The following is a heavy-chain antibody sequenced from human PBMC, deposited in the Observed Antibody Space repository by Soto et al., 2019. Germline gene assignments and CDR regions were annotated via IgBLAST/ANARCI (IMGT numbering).Heavy chain of an antibody. CDR2: IRYDGSSK. V-gene: IGHV3-30-3*01. CDR3: ARDSLRYCSSTSCYGEFDY. Sequence: RKGLEWVAVIRYDGSSKYYADSVKGRFTISRDNSKNTLYLQMNSLRAEDTAVYYCARDSLRYCSSTSCYGEFDYWGQGTLVTVTS. D-gene: IGHD2-2*01. J-gene: IGHJ4*02.